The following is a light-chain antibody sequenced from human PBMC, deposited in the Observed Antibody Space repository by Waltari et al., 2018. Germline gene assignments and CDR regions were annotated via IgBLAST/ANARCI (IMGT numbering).Light chain of an antibody. J-gene: IGKJ1*01. V-gene: IGKV3-20*01. CDR3: QKYDRLPAT. CDR2: GAS. Sequence: EIVWTQSPGTLSLSAGERGTLSCRASQSVSRFLAWYQQKPGQAPRLLIYGASTRATGIPDRFSGSGSGTDFSLTISRLEPEDFAVYYCQKYDRLPATFGQGTKVEIK. CDR1: QSVSRF.